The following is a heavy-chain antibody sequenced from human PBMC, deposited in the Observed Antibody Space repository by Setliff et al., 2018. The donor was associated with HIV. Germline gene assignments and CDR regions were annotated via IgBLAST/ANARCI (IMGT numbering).Heavy chain of an antibody. CDR1: GGSISSNW. CDR2: IYHSGST. D-gene: IGHD3-10*01. V-gene: IGHV4-4*02. Sequence: SETLSLTCAVSGGSISSNWWSWVRQSPGKGLEWIGEIYHSGSTHYNPSLKSRVSISVDRSGNQFSLRLTSVTAADTAVYYCAVWIREVISWGRGTLVTVS. CDR3: AVWIREVIS. J-gene: IGHJ5*02.